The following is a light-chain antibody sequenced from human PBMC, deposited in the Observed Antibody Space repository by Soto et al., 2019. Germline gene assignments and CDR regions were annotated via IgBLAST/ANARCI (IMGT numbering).Light chain of an antibody. J-gene: IGLJ1*01. V-gene: IGLV2-23*01. CDR2: EGT. CDR1: SSDVGSYSL. CDR3: CSYARGSTYV. Sequence: QSALTQPASVSGSPGQSITISCTGTSSDVGSYSLVSWYQQHPGKVPQLMIYEGTKRPSGVSNRFSGSKSGNTASLTISGLQAEDEADYYCCSYARGSTYVFGTGTKVTVL.